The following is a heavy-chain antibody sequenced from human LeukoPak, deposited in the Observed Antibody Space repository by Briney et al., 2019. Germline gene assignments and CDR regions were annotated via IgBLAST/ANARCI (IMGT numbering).Heavy chain of an antibody. CDR3: AEDAYCSGGSCYPYYYGMDV. V-gene: IGHV3-30*18. J-gene: IGHJ6*02. D-gene: IGHD2-15*01. CDR2: ISYDGSNK. Sequence: SGGSLRLSCAASGFTFSSYGMHWVRPAPGKGLEWVAVISYDGSNKYYADSVKGRFTISRDNSKNTLYLQMNSLRAEDTAVYYCAEDAYCSGGSCYPYYYGMDVWGQGTTVTVSS. CDR1: GFTFSSYG.